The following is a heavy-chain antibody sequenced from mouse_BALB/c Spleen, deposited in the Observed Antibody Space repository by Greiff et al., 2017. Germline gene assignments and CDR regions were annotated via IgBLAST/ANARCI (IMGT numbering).Heavy chain of an antibody. CDR1: GYSITSGYY. J-gene: IGHJ2*01. CDR3: AREPSYYGSRYYFDY. CDR2: ISYDGSN. V-gene: IGHV3-6*02. D-gene: IGHD1-1*01. Sequence: EVKVEESGPGLVKPSQSLSLTCSVTGYSITSGYYWNWIRQFPGNKLEWMGYISYDGSNNYNPSLKNRISITRDTSKNQFFLKLNSVTTEDTATYYCAREPSYYGSRYYFDYWGQGTTLTVSS.